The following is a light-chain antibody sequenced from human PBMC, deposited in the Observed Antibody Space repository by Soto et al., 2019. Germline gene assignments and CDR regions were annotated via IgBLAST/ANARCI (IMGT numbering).Light chain of an antibody. J-gene: IGLJ1*01. CDR3: GTWDTSLSAYV. CDR2: DNN. CDR1: SSNIGNNY. V-gene: IGLV1-51*01. Sequence: VLTQPPSVSAAPGQKVTISCSGSSSNIGNNYVSWYQQLPGTAPKVLIYDNNKRPSGIPDRFSGSKSGTSATLGITGLQTGDEADYYCGTWDTSLSAYVFGTGTKVTVL.